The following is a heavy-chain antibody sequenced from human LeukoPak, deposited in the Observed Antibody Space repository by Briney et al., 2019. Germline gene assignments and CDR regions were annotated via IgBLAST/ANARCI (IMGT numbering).Heavy chain of an antibody. V-gene: IGHV4-59*08. J-gene: IGHJ4*02. CDR2: IYYSGST. D-gene: IGHD2-15*01. CDR3: ARHTRYCSGGSCYSLYFDY. CDR1: GGSISSYY. Sequence: PSETLSLTCTVSGGSISSYYWSWIRQPPGKGLEWIGYIYYSGSTNYNPSLKSRVTISVDTSKNQFSLKLSSVTAADTAVYYCARHTRYCSGGSCYSLYFDYWGQGTLVTVSS.